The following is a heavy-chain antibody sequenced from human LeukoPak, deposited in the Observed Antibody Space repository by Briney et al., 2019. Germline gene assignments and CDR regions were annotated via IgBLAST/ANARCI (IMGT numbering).Heavy chain of an antibody. CDR1: GYSFTSYW. CDR3: ARSGCSSTSCYTGFDY. CDR2: IYPGDSDT. V-gene: IGHV5-51*01. D-gene: IGHD2-2*02. Sequence: PGESLQISCQGSGYSFTSYWIGWVRQMPGKGLEWMGIIYPGDSDTRYSPSFQGQVTISADKSISTAYLQWSSLKASDTAMYYCARSGCSSTSCYTGFDYWGQGTLVTVSS. J-gene: IGHJ4*02.